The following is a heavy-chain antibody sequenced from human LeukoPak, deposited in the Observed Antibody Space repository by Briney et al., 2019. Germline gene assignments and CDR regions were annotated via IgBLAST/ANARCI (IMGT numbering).Heavy chain of an antibody. Sequence: GGSLRLSCAASGFTVSSNYMSWVRQAPGKGLEWVSAISGSGGSTYYADSVKGRFTISRDNSKNTLYLQMNSLRAEDTAVYYCAKDTTARYYYFDYWGQGTLVTVSS. D-gene: IGHD1-26*01. CDR1: GFTVSSNY. CDR2: ISGSGGST. CDR3: AKDTTARYYYFDY. J-gene: IGHJ4*02. V-gene: IGHV3-23*01.